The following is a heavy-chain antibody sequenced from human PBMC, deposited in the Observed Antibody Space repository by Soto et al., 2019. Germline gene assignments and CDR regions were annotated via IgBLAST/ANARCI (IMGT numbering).Heavy chain of an antibody. Sequence: QVQLVESGGGVVQPGRSLRLSCAASGFTFSSYGMHWVRQAPGKGLEWVAVISYDGSNKYYADSVKGRFTISRDNSKNTRYLQMNSLRAEDTAVYYCAKDSATPGYGMDVWGQGTTVTVSS. V-gene: IGHV3-30*18. CDR1: GFTFSSYG. CDR3: AKDSATPGYGMDV. D-gene: IGHD2-15*01. J-gene: IGHJ6*02. CDR2: ISYDGSNK.